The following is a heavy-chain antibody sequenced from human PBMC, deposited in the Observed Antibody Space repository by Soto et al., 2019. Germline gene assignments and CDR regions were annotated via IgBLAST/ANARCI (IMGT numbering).Heavy chain of an antibody. Sequence: EVQLEESGGGLVQPGRSLRLSCAASRFTFDDYALHWVRQAPGKGLEWVSGISWNSAIISYADSVKGRFSISRDNAKKYVYLQMDSLRPEDTALYYCVKDFGYYYDYAFDVWGQGTMVTVSP. CDR3: VKDFGYYYDYAFDV. J-gene: IGHJ3*01. CDR2: ISWNSAII. D-gene: IGHD3-22*01. V-gene: IGHV3-9*01. CDR1: RFTFDDYA.